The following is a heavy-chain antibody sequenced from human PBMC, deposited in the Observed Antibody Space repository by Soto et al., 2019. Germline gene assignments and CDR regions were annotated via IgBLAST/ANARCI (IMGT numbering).Heavy chain of an antibody. J-gene: IGHJ5*02. Sequence: QVQLVQSGAEVKKPGSSVKVSCKASGGTFSSYAISWVRQAPGQGLEWMGGIIPIFGTANYAQKFRGRVTITADESTSTAYMELSSLRSEDTAVYYCARAPHSNWNYEALGAWFDPWGQGTLVTVSS. CDR1: GGTFSSYA. D-gene: IGHD1-7*01. CDR2: IIPIFGTA. V-gene: IGHV1-69*01. CDR3: ARAPHSNWNYEALGAWFDP.